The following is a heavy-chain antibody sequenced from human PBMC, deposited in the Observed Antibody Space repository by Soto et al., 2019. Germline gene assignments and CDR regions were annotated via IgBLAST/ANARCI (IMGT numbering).Heavy chain of an antibody. V-gene: IGHV3-30*18. CDR2: ISYDGSNK. CDR1: RFTFSNYG. CDR3: AQGRIAAAGTDAFDI. D-gene: IGHD6-13*01. J-gene: IGHJ3*02. Sequence: GGSLRLSCAASRFTFSNYGIHWVRQAPGKGLDWVAVISYDGSNKYYADSVKGRFTISRDNSKNTLYLQMNSLRAEDTAVYYCAQGRIAAAGTDAFDIWGQGTMVTVS.